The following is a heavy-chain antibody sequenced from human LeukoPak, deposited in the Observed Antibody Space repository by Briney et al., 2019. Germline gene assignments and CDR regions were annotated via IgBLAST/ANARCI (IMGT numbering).Heavy chain of an antibody. J-gene: IGHJ4*02. D-gene: IGHD6-19*01. CDR3: ARTGYTSGWYVGSFDY. CDR2: IYPGDSDT. CDR1: GYSFTSYW. V-gene: IGHV5-51*01. Sequence: GESLKISCKGSGYSFTSYWIGWVRQMPGKGLEWMGIIYPGDSDTKYSPSFQGQVTISAGKSISTAYLQWSSLKASDTAMYYCARTGYTSGWYVGSFDYWGQGTLVTVSS.